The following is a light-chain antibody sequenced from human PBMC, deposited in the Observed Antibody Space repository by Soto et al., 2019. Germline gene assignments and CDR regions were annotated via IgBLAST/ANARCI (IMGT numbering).Light chain of an antibody. V-gene: IGKV3-20*01. Sequence: EIVLTQSPGTLSLSPGERATLSCRASQRLSNSYLAWYQQKRGQAPRLLIQGASTRATGIPDRFTGSGSGTDFTLTISRREPEDFAVYYCQQFGSSAWTFGQGTKVEIK. CDR1: QRLSNSY. J-gene: IGKJ1*01. CDR2: GAS. CDR3: QQFGSSAWT.